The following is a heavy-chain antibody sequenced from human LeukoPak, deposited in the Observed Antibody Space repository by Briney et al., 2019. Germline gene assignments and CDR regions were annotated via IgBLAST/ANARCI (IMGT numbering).Heavy chain of an antibody. Sequence: SETLSLTCAVYGGSFSGYYWSWIRQPPGKGLEWIGEINHSGSTNYNPSLKSRVTISVDTSKNQFSLKLSSVTAADTAVYYCARQVVGYYDFWSGYYRGSYLDYWGQGTLVTVSS. CDR1: GGSFSGYY. V-gene: IGHV4-34*01. D-gene: IGHD3-3*01. CDR3: ARQVVGYYDFWSGYYRGSYLDY. J-gene: IGHJ4*02. CDR2: INHSGST.